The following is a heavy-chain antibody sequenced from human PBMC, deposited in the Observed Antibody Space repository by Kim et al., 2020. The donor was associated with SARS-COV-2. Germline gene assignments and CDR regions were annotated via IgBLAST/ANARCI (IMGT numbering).Heavy chain of an antibody. Sequence: GGSLRLSCAASGFTFSSYSMNWVRQAPGKGLEWVSSISSSSSYIYYADSVKGRFTISRDNAKNSLYLQMNSLRAEDTAVYYCARVGDTRGTTVTTSWDYWFDPWGQGTLVTVSS. CDR2: ISSSSSYI. D-gene: IGHD4-17*01. J-gene: IGHJ5*02. CDR3: ARVGDTRGTTVTTSWDYWFDP. V-gene: IGHV3-21*01. CDR1: GFTFSSYS.